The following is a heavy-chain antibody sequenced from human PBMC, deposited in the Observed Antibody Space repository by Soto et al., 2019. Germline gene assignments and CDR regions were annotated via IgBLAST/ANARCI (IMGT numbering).Heavy chain of an antibody. CDR2: ISYDGRNK. CDR3: ARQADGMDV. V-gene: IGHV3-30*03. CDR1: GFTFSSYG. Sequence: QVQLVESGGGVVQPGRSLRLSCAASGFTFSSYGMHCVRQAPGKGLEWVAVISYDGRNKYYAESVKGLFTISRDNSKNTLYLQMNSLRAEDTAMYYCARQADGMDVWGQGTTVTVSS. D-gene: IGHD6-13*01. J-gene: IGHJ6*02.